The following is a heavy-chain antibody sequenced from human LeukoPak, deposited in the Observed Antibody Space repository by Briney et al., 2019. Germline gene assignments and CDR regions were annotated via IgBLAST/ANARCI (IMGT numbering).Heavy chain of an antibody. CDR1: GGSISSYY. CDR2: IYYSGST. D-gene: IGHD5-12*01. Sequence: PSETLSLTCTVSGGSISSYYWSWIRQPPGKGLEWIGYIYYSGSTNYNPSLKSRVTISVDTSKNQFSLKLSSVTAADTAVYYCARALDSGYHGNWFVPWGQGTLVTVSS. CDR3: ARALDSGYHGNWFVP. J-gene: IGHJ5*02. V-gene: IGHV4-59*01.